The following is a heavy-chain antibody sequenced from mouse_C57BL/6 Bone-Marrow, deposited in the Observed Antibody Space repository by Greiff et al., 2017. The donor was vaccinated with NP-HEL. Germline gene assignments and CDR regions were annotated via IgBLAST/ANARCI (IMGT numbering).Heavy chain of an antibody. CDR1: GYTFTSYW. D-gene: IGHD1-3*01. CDR3: EREGRWCRSGYWYFDI. CDR2: INPSNGGT. Sequence: QVQLQQPGTELVKPGTSVKLSCKSSGYTFTSYWMPWVKQRPGQGLEWIGNINPSNGGTNYKEKFKSKAILTVDKSSSTAYMQISSLTSEVSAVYYCEREGRWCRSGYWYFDIWDTGTTVTVSS. J-gene: IGHJ1*03. V-gene: IGHV1-53*01.